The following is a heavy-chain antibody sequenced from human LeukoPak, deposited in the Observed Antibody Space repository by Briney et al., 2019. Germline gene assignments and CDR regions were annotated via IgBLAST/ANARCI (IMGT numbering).Heavy chain of an antibody. CDR1: GGTFSSYA. Sequence: SVKVSCKASGGTFSSYAISWVRQAPGQGLEWMGGVIPIFGTANYAQKFQGRVTITTDESTSTAYMELSSLRSKDTAVYYCAGSYRYAEYFQHWGQGTLVTVSS. V-gene: IGHV1-69*05. CDR2: VIPIFGTA. CDR3: AGSYRYAEYFQH. J-gene: IGHJ1*01. D-gene: IGHD3-16*02.